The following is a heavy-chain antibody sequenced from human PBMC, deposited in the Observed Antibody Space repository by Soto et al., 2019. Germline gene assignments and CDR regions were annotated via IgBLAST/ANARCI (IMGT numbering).Heavy chain of an antibody. Sequence: PSETLSLTCAVSGDSMSSSDYYWGWIRQPPGKGLEWIGEIYYSGSTNYNPSLKSRVTISVDTSKNQFSLKLSSVTAADTAVYYCARKRVVGLRDYYYYYGMDVWGQGTTVTVSS. V-gene: IGHV4-39*07. CDR3: ARKRVVGLRDYYYYYGMDV. D-gene: IGHD4-17*01. CDR2: IYYSGST. J-gene: IGHJ6*02. CDR1: GDSMSSSDYY.